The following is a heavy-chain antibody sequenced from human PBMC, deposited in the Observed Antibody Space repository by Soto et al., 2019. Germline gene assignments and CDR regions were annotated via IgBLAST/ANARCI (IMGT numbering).Heavy chain of an antibody. J-gene: IGHJ6*02. D-gene: IGHD3-10*01. Sequence: EVQLVESGGGLVKPGGSLRLSCAASGFTFSHYSMNWVRQAPGKGLEWVAFVSSTSSYIYYAGSVKGRFTISRDNATNSLYLQMNTLRAEDTAVYYCAKDRGRGSPVSGGLDVWGQGTTVTGSS. CDR2: VSSTSSYI. V-gene: IGHV3-21*01. CDR1: GFTFSHYS. CDR3: AKDRGRGSPVSGGLDV.